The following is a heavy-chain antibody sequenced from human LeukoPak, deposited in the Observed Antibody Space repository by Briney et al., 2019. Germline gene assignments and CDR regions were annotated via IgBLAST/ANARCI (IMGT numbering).Heavy chain of an antibody. CDR3: ARTFRANHAFDI. V-gene: IGHV4-39*01. CDR2: IYYSGST. Sequence: KPSETLSLHCTVSGGSISRSSYYWGWIRQPPWEGVEWIGSIYYSGSTYYNPSLKSRVTISVDTSKNQLSLKLSSVTAADTAVYYCARTFRANHAFDIWGQGTMVTVSS. J-gene: IGHJ3*02. D-gene: IGHD2-8*01. CDR1: GGSISRSSYY.